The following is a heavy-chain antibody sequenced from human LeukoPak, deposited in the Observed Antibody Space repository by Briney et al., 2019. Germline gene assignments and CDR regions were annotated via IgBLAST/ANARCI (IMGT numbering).Heavy chain of an antibody. Sequence: GGSLRLSCAASGFAFSSYNMNWVRQAPGKGLEWISYIGSSGSPTHYADSVGGRFTISRDNAKNSLYLQMNSLGDEDTAVYFCARRPYSDTSGRLSDVWGQGTTVTVSS. CDR1: GFAFSSYN. CDR3: ARRPYSDTSGRLSDV. CDR2: IGSSGSPT. J-gene: IGHJ6*02. V-gene: IGHV3-48*02. D-gene: IGHD3-22*01.